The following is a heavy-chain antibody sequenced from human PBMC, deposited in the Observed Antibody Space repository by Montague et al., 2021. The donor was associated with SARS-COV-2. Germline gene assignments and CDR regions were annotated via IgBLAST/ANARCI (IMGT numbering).Heavy chain of an antibody. J-gene: IGHJ4*02. CDR2: XDWNDDE. CDR3: ARTGGYLGALDY. CDR1: GFSLDTAGMC. D-gene: IGHD3-10*01. V-gene: IGHV2-70*11. Sequence: PALVKPTQTLTLTCTFSGFSLDTAGMCMSWVRQAPGKALEWLARXDWNDDEYYSAFLRARLIISKDTSKNQVVLTVTNVDPADTGIYYCARTGGYLGALDYWGQGTPVTVAS.